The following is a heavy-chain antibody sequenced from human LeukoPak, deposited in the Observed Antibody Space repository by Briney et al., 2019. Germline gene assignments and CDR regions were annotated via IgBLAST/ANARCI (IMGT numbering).Heavy chain of an antibody. CDR1: GFTFEDYA. CDR3: ATPAVAGDYYYGMDV. Sequence: GGSLRLSCAASGFTFEDYAMHWVRQAPGKGLEWVSGISWNSGSIGYADSVKGRFTISRDNAKNSLYLQMNSLRAEDTALYYCATPAVAGDYYYGMDVWGQGTTVTVSS. CDR2: ISWNSGSI. V-gene: IGHV3-9*01. J-gene: IGHJ6*02. D-gene: IGHD6-19*01.